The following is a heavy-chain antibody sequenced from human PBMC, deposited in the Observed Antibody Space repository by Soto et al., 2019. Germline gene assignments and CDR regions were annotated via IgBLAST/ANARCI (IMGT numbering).Heavy chain of an antibody. CDR1: GFTFSDYY. CDR2: ISGSRDYI. D-gene: IGHD3-10*01. J-gene: IGHJ6*02. CDR3: ARGSIIRGVDV. Sequence: GGSLRLSCAASGFTFSDYYMSWIRQAPGKGLEGISYISGSRDYIGYAESLKGRFTISRDNANNSLYLQMNSLKAGDTAVYFCARGSIIRGVDVWGQGTTVTVSS. V-gene: IGHV3-11*06.